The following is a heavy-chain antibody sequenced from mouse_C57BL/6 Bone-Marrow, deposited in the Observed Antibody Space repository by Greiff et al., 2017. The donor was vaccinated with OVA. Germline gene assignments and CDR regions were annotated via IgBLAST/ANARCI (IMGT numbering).Heavy chain of an antibody. Sequence: QVQLQQSGAELVRPGASVTLSCKASGYTFTVYEMHWVKQTPVHGLEWIGAIDPETGGTAYNQKFKGKAILTADKSSSTAYMELRSLTSEDSAVYYCTRQLRLRGWFAYWGQGTLVTVSA. CDR3: TRQLRLRGWFAY. D-gene: IGHD3-2*02. CDR2: IDPETGGT. J-gene: IGHJ3*01. V-gene: IGHV1-15*01. CDR1: GYTFTVYE.